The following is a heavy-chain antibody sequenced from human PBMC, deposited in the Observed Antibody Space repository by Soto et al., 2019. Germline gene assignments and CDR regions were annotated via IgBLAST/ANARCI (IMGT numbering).Heavy chain of an antibody. J-gene: IGHJ4*02. CDR3: ARHSEERYSGSWHYFDY. Sequence: EVQLVQSGAEVKKPGESLRISCKGSGYSFTSYWISWVRQMPGKGLEWMGRIDPSDSYTNYSPSFQGHVTISADKSISTAYLQWSSLKASDTAMYYCARHSEERYSGSWHYFDYWGQGTLVTVSS. CDR2: IDPSDSYT. D-gene: IGHD1-26*01. CDR1: GYSFTSYW. V-gene: IGHV5-10-1*03.